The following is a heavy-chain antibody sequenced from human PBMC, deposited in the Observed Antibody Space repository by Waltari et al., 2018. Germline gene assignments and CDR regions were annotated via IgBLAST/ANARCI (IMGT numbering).Heavy chain of an antibody. CDR1: GFPFDDYA. D-gene: IGHD1-26*01. CDR3: AKDRGKDVGFRYYFDY. CDR2: ISWNSGSI. J-gene: IGHJ4*02. V-gene: IGHV3-9*01. Sequence: EVQLVESGGGLVQPGRSLRLSCAASGFPFDDYALHWVRHAPGKGLEWVSGISWNSGSIGYADSVKGRFTISRDNAKNSLYLQMNSLRAEDTALYYCAKDRGKDVGFRYYFDYWGQGTLVTVSS.